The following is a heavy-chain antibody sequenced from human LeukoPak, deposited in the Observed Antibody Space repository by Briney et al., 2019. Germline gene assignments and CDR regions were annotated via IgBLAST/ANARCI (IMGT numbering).Heavy chain of an antibody. CDR3: ARPRYFFGDTGHTDI. V-gene: IGHV4-34*01. CDR1: GGSFSGYY. D-gene: IGHD3-9*01. J-gene: IGHJ3*02. CDR2: INHSGGI. Sequence: SETLSLTCGVYGGSFSGYYWTWIRQSPGQGLEWIGEINHSGGINYNPSLKSRVSISLDTSKSQFSLKLTSVTAADTAVYYCARPRYFFGDTGHTDIWGQGTMVTVSS.